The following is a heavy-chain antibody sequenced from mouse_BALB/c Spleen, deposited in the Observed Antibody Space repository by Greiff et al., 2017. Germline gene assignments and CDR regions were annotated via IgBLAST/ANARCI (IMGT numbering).Heavy chain of an antibody. J-gene: IGHJ4*01. CDR2: INPSNGGT. CDR3: TRYRYDGAMDY. V-gene: IGHV1S81*02. CDR1: GYTFTSYY. D-gene: IGHD2-14*01. Sequence: VQLQQSGAELVKPGASVKLSCKASGYTFTSYYMYWVKQRPGQGLEWIGEINPSNGGTNFNEKFKSKATLTVDKSSSTAYMQLSSLTSEDSAVYYCTRYRYDGAMDYWGQGTSVTVSS.